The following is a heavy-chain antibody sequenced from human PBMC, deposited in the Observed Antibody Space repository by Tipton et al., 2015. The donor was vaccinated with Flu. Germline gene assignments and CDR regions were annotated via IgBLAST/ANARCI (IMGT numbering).Heavy chain of an antibody. D-gene: IGHD4-11*01. V-gene: IGHV4-59*08. CDR3: ARRDYSNYVSEPKNWFDP. Sequence: TLSLTCSVSGASIISDYWNWIRQAPGKGLEWIGYVYDSGRTSYNPSLDGRVTISIDTSKNQFSLRLTSVTAADTAVYYCARRDYSNYVSEPKNWFDPRGQGTLVTVSS. CDR1: GASIISDY. CDR2: VYDSGRT. J-gene: IGHJ5*02.